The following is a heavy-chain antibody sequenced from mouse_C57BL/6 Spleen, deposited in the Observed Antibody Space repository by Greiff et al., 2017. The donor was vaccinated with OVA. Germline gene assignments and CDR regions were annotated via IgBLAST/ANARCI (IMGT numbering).Heavy chain of an antibody. CDR3: TTMIGAWFAY. CDR2: IDPEDGDN. V-gene: IGHV14-1*01. J-gene: IGHJ3*01. Sequence: VPLQQSGAELVRPGDSVKLSCTASGFNIKDYYMHWVKQRPEQGLEWIGRIDPEDGDNEYAPKFQGKTTMTADTSSNKADLQLSSLTSEDTAVYYCTTMIGAWFAYWGQGTLVTFSA. D-gene: IGHD2-4*01. CDR1: GFNIKDYY.